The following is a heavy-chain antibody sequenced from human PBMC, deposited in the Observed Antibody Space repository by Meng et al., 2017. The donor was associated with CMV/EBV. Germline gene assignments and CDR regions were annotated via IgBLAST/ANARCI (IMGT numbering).Heavy chain of an antibody. V-gene: IGHV3-23*01. D-gene: IGHD3-10*01. CDR3: AKMCGSGTYYNYPDY. CDR2: ISSSGGST. CDR1: GFPLSRSA. Sequence: SGFPLSRSALHWLRQAPGKGLDFFSAISSSGGSTSYAHFVTARFTISRDNSKNTMYLLMNSLRADDTAVYYCAKMCGSGTYYNYPDYWGQGTLVTVSS. J-gene: IGHJ4*02.